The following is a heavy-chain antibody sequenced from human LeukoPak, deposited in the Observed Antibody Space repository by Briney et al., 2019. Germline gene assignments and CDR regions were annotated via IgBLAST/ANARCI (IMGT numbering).Heavy chain of an antibody. CDR2: INHSGST. D-gene: IGHD3-10*01. CDR3: ARGPYYGSGASRFDP. V-gene: IGHV4-34*01. Sequence: SETLSLTYAVYGGSFSGYYWSWIRQPPGKGLEWIGEINHSGSTNYNPSLKSRVTISVDTSKNQFSLKLSSVTAADTAVYYCARGPYYGSGASRFDPWGQGTLVTVSS. J-gene: IGHJ5*02. CDR1: GGSFSGYY.